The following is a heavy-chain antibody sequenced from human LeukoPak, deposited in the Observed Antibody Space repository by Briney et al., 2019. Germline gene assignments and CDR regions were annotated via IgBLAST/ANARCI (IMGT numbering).Heavy chain of an antibody. CDR2: IYHSGST. CDR3: ARGGSGYYDSSGYFRFDY. V-gene: IGHV4-38-2*02. Sequence: SETLSLTCTVSGYSISSGYYWGWIRQPPGKGLEWIGSIYHSGSTYYNPSLKSRVTISVDTSKNQFSLKLSSVTAADTAVYYCARGGSGYYDSSGYFRFDYWGQGTLVTASS. J-gene: IGHJ4*02. D-gene: IGHD3-22*01. CDR1: GYSISSGYY.